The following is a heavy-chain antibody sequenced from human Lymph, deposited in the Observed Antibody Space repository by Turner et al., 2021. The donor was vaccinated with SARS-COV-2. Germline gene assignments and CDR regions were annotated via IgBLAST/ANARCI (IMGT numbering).Heavy chain of an antibody. Sequence: VQLLETGGGLIQPGGSLRPSCAASGFNVSSNYMSWVRQAPGKGLEWVSVIYSGGSTVYADSVRGRFTISRDNSKNTLYLQMNSLRAEDTAVYYCARDNPHDAFDIWGQGTMVTVSS. CDR2: IYSGGST. CDR3: ARDNPHDAFDI. J-gene: IGHJ3*02. V-gene: IGHV3-53*02. CDR1: GFNVSSNY.